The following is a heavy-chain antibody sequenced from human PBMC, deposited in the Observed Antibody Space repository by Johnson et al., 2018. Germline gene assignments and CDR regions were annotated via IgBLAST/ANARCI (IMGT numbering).Heavy chain of an antibody. Sequence: QVQLQESGPGLVKPSETLSLTCTVSGGSISSYYWSWIRQPPGKGLEWIGYIYYSGRTNYNPSLKSRVTISVDTSKNQFSLKRSSVTAADTAVYYCARTFISRNAEDYYYGIDVWGQGTTVTVSS. CDR1: GGSISSYY. J-gene: IGHJ6*02. CDR3: ARTFISRNAEDYYYGIDV. CDR2: IYYSGRT. D-gene: IGHD3-3*02. V-gene: IGHV4-59*01.